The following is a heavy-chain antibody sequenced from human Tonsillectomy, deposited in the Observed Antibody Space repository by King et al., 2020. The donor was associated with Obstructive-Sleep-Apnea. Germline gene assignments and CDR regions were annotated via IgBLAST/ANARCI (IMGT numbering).Heavy chain of an antibody. D-gene: IGHD6-19*01. Sequence: VQLVESGGGLVQPGRSLRLSCAASGFTFDDYAMHWVRQVPGKGLEWVSGISWNSGSVGHADSVKGRFTISRDNAKNSLYLQMNSLRVEDTALYYCAKDRDDIAVAGLVIDYWGQGTLVTVSS. CDR2: ISWNSGSV. J-gene: IGHJ4*02. CDR1: GFTFDDYA. V-gene: IGHV3-9*01. CDR3: AKDRDDIAVAGLVIDY.